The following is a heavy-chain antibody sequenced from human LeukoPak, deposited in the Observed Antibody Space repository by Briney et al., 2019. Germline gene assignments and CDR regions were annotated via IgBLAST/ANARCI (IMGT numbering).Heavy chain of an antibody. D-gene: IGHD3-22*01. Sequence: SGGSLSLSCAASGFTFSSYAMSWVRQAPGKGLEWVSAISGSGGSTYYADSVKGRFTISRDNSKNTLYLQMNSLRAEDTAVYYCAKDYYDSSGYYYRYYYYYMDVWGKGTTVTVSS. CDR3: AKDYYDSSGYYYRYYYYYMDV. J-gene: IGHJ6*03. V-gene: IGHV3-23*01. CDR1: GFTFSSYA. CDR2: ISGSGGST.